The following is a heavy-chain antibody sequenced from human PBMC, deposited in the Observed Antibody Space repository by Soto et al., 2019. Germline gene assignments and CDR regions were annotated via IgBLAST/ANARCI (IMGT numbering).Heavy chain of an antibody. CDR2: IYYTGST. CDR3: ARASSCAYDSCAFDP. CDR1: GGSTSTYY. D-gene: IGHD3-16*01. Sequence: SETLSLTCTVSGGSTSTYYWSWIRQPPGKGLEWIGFIYYTGSTNYNPSLKSRVTLSLDTSKNQFSLKLSSVTAADTAVYYCARASSCAYDSCAFDPWGQGTLVTVS. V-gene: IGHV4-59*01. J-gene: IGHJ5*02.